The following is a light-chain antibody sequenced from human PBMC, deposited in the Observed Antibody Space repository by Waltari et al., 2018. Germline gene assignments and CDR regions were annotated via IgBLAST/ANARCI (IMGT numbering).Light chain of an antibody. CDR2: GAS. Sequence: DIQMTQSPSSLSASVGDRVTITCRASQSISSDLNWYQQKPGKAPKVLIFGASTLQSGVPSRFSGSGSGTDFTLTISSLLREDFASYYCQQTYSTPWGFGQGTKVEIK. V-gene: IGKV1-39*01. J-gene: IGKJ1*01. CDR1: QSISSD. CDR3: QQTYSTPWG.